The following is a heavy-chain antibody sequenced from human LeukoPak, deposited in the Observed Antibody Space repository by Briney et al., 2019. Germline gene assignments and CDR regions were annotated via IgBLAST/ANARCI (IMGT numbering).Heavy chain of an antibody. J-gene: IGHJ5*02. D-gene: IGHD6-19*01. Sequence: GGSLRLSCIPSGFTFRNYDMHWVRQAPGKGLEWVAFIRYDGSNKYYADSVKGRFTISRDNSKNTLYLQMNSLRAEDTAVYYCAPPSSVADLLNWFDPWGQGTLVTVSS. V-gene: IGHV3-30*02. CDR2: IRYDGSNK. CDR1: GFTFRNYD. CDR3: APPSSVADLLNWFDP.